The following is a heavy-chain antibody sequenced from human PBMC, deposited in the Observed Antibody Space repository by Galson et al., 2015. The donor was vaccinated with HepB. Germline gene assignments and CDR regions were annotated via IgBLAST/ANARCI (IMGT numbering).Heavy chain of an antibody. CDR2: TYYRSKWYN. V-gene: IGHV6-1*01. CDR3: ARSAQPVAGGFEGFDY. Sequence: CAISGDSVSSNSAAWNWIRQSPSRGLEWLGWTYYRSKWYNDYAVSVKSRITINPDTSKNQFSLQLNSVTPEDTAVYYCARSAQPVAGGFEGFDYWGQGTLVTVSS. J-gene: IGHJ4*02. CDR1: GDSVSSNSAA. D-gene: IGHD6-19*01.